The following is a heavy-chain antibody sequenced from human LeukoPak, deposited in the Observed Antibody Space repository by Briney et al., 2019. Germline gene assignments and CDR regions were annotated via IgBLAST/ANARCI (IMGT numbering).Heavy chain of an antibody. Sequence: SETLSLTCAVYGGSFSGYYWSWIRQPPGKGLEWIGEINHSGSTNYNPSLKSRVTISVDTSKNQFSLKLSSVTAADTAVYYCARGGAYSSSWYGMGYYFDYWGQGTLVTVSS. V-gene: IGHV4-34*01. CDR3: ARGGAYSSSWYGMGYYFDY. CDR2: INHSGST. J-gene: IGHJ4*02. CDR1: GGSFSGYY. D-gene: IGHD6-13*01.